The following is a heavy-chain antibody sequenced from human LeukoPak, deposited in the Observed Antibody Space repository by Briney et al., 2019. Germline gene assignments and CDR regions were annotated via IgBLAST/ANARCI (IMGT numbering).Heavy chain of an antibody. V-gene: IGHV1-18*01. Sequence: GASVKVSCKASGYTFTSYGISWVRQAPGQGLEWMGWISAYNGNTNYAQKLQGRVTMTTDTSTSTAYMELRSLRSDDTAVYYCARVFGELLDYYYGMDVWGQGTTVTVSS. J-gene: IGHJ6*02. CDR3: ARVFGELLDYYYGMDV. CDR1: GYTFTSYG. D-gene: IGHD3-10*01. CDR2: ISAYNGNT.